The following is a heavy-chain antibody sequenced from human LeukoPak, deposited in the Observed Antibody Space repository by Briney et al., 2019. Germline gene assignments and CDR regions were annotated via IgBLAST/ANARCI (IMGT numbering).Heavy chain of an antibody. V-gene: IGHV1-46*01. CDR1: GGTFSSYA. CDR3: ARDADEALNWFDP. J-gene: IGHJ5*02. CDR2: INPSGGST. Sequence: ASVKVSCKASGGTFSSYAISWVRQAPGQGLEWMGIINPSGGSTSYAQKFQGRVTMTRDMSTSTVYMELSSLRSEDTAVYYCARDADEALNWFDPWGQGTLVTVSS.